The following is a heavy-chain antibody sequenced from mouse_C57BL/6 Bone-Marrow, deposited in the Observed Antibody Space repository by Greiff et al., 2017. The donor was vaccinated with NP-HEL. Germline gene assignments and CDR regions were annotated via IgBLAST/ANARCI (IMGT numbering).Heavy chain of an antibody. D-gene: IGHD2-5*01. CDR3: ARSSYYSNYPWYFDV. V-gene: IGHV1-54*01. Sequence: QVQLKESGAELVRPGTSVKVSCKASGYAFTNYLIEWVKQRPGQGLEWIGVINPGSGGTNYNEKVKGKATLTADKSSSTAYMQLSSLTSEDSAVYFCARSSYYSNYPWYFDVWGTGTTVTVSS. CDR2: INPGSGGT. J-gene: IGHJ1*03. CDR1: GYAFTNYL.